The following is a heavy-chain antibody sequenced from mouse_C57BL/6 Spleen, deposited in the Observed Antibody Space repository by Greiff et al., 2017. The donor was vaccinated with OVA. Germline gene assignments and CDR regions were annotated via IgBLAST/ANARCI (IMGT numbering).Heavy chain of an antibody. CDR1: GFTFSDYY. CDR3: ARYFYDGYYGGSMDY. J-gene: IGHJ4*01. V-gene: IGHV5-16*01. Sequence: EVQLLESEGGLVQPGSSMKLSCTASGFTFSDYYMAWVRQVPEKGLEWVANINYDGSSTYYLDSLKSRFIISRDNAKNILYLQMSSLKSEDTATYYCARYFYDGYYGGSMDYWGQGTSVTVSS. CDR2: INYDGSST. D-gene: IGHD2-3*01.